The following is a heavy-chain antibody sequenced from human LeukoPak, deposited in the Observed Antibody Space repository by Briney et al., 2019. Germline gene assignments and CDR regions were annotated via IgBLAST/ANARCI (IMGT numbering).Heavy chain of an antibody. CDR2: IYSGGST. CDR1: GFTVSSNY. J-gene: IGHJ6*02. V-gene: IGHV3-53*01. CDR3: AREAAGGSGSYRHYYYGMDV. D-gene: IGHD3-10*01. Sequence: GGSLRLSCAASGFTVSSNYMSWVRQAPGKGLGWVSVIYSGGSTYYADSVKGRFTISRDNSKNTLYLQMNSLRAEDTAVYYCAREAAGGSGSYRHYYYGMDVWGQGTTVTVSS.